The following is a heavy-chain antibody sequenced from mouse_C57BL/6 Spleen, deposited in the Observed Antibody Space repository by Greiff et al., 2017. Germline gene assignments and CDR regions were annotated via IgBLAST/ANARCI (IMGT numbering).Heavy chain of an antibody. Sequence: EVHLVESGGGLVKPGGSLKLSCAASGFTFSDYGMHWVRQAPEKGLEWVAYISNGSSTIYYADTVKGRFTISRDNAKNTLFLQMTSLRSEDTAMYYCARNYYYGSSHAMDYWGQGTSVTVSS. V-gene: IGHV5-17*01. CDR3: ARNYYYGSSHAMDY. CDR1: GFTFSDYG. CDR2: ISNGSSTI. J-gene: IGHJ4*01. D-gene: IGHD1-1*01.